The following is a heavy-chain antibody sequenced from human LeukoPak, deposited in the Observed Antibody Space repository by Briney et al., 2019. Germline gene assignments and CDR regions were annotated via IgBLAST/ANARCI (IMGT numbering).Heavy chain of an antibody. D-gene: IGHD2-15*01. V-gene: IGHV3-48*03. J-gene: IGHJ4*02. CDR1: GFTFSSYE. Sequence: PGGSLRLSCAASGFTFSSYEMNWVRQAPGKGLEWVSYISSSGSIIYYADSVKGRFTISRDNAKNSLYLQMNSLRAEDTAVYYCARDHVLAATFELDYWGQGTLVTVSS. CDR3: ARDHVLAATFELDY. CDR2: ISSSGSII.